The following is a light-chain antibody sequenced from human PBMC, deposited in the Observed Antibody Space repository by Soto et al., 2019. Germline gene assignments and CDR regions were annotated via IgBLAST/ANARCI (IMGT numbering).Light chain of an antibody. CDR1: SNIGSRS. Sequence: QSVLTQPPSASATPRQRVTMSCSGSNIGSRSVYWYQHLPGTAPQLLIYSTDLRPSGVPDRFSGSKSGTSASLAISGLQSEDEANYYCATWDDSLNGWVFGGGTKLTVL. CDR2: STD. CDR3: ATWDDSLNGWV. J-gene: IGLJ3*02. V-gene: IGLV1-44*01.